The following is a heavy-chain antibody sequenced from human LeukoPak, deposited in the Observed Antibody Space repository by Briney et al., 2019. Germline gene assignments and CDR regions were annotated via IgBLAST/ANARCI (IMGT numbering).Heavy chain of an antibody. CDR1: GFTFSNYN. J-gene: IGHJ4*02. D-gene: IGHD5-24*01. CDR2: ITTGSSHI. V-gene: IGHV3-21*01. CDR3: TTGGEILDY. Sequence: GGSLRLSCAGSGFTFSNYNMHWVRQAPGKGLEWVSLITTGSSHIYYADSLKGRFTISRDNAKNSIYLQMDSLRVEDTAVYFCTTGGEILDYWGQGTLVTVSS.